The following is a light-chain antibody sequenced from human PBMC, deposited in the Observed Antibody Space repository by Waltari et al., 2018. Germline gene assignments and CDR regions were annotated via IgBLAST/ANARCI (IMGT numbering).Light chain of an antibody. V-gene: IGKV3-11*01. J-gene: IGKJ4*01. CDR3: QQRSNWPLT. CDR2: DAS. Sequence: EIVLTQSPATLSLSPGERATLSCRASQSVGSYLGWYQQKPGQAPRLLIYDASNRATGIPARLSGGGSGTDFTLTISSLEPEDFAVYYCQQRSNWPLTFGGGTKVEIK. CDR1: QSVGSY.